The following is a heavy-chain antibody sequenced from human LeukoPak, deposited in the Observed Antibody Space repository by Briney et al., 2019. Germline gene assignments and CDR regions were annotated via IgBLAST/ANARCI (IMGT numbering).Heavy chain of an antibody. J-gene: IGHJ4*02. CDR1: GYTLTELS. CDR3: ATDQNYVWGSQRPNFDY. Sequence: GASVKVSCKVSGYTLTELSMHWVRQAPGKGLEWMGGFDPEDGETIYAQKFQGRVTMTEDTSTDTAYMELSSLRSEDTAVYYCATDQNYVWGSQRPNFDYWGQGTLVTVSS. D-gene: IGHD3-16*01. CDR2: FDPEDGET. V-gene: IGHV1-24*01.